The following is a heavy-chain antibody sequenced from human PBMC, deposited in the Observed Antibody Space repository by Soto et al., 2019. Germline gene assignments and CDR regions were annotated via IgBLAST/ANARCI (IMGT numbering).Heavy chain of an antibody. Sequence: QVQLVQSGAEVKKPGSSVKGSCKASAGTFVNYAITWVRQAPGQGLELMGTITPMFGTTYNAQKFNGRVTFTADESTSTDFMELSGLRSQDTAVYYCARVALSGILLGGVDSWGQGTLVTVSS. J-gene: IGHJ4*02. D-gene: IGHD1-20*01. CDR3: ARVALSGILLGGVDS. V-gene: IGHV1-69*18. CDR2: ITPMFGTT. CDR1: AGTFVNYA.